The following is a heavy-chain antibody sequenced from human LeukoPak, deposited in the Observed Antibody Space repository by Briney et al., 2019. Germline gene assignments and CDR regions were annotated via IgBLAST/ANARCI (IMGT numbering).Heavy chain of an antibody. CDR2: IKQDGGET. V-gene: IGHV3-7*01. CDR3: ARDSTGWQADSFDI. J-gene: IGHJ3*02. Sequence: GGPLRLSCAASGFTFSNYWMSWVRQAPGKGLEWVADIKQDGGETYYADFVRGRFTISRDNGKNSLYLQMNSLRVEDTAVYFCARDSTGWQADSFDIWGQGTKVTVSA. D-gene: IGHD2-8*02. CDR1: GFTFSNYW.